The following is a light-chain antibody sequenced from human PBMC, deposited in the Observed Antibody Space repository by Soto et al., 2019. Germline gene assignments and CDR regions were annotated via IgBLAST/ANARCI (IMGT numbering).Light chain of an antibody. CDR1: QNVANY. CDR3: QQRSYWPQT. Sequence: EIVLTQSPATLSLSPGERATLSCRSIQNVANYLDWYQQKPGQAPRLLIYESSNRATGIASRFSGSGSGTAFTITISSLEPEAFAVYYSQQRSYWPQTVGQGTKVDIK. J-gene: IGKJ1*01. V-gene: IGKV3-11*01. CDR2: ESS.